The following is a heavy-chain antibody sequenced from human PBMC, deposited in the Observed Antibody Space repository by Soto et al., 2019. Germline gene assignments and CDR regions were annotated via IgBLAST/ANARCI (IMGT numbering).Heavy chain of an antibody. CDR1: GFTFSSYN. CDR2: ISHSSSTI. D-gene: IGHD3-10*01. CDR3: ARDHYGSGSFSKFDY. Sequence: GGSLRLSCAASGFTFSSYNMNWVRQAPGKGLEWVSYISHSSSTIYYADSVKGRFTISRDNAKNSLHLQMNSLRDEDTAVYYCARDHYGSGSFSKFDYWGQGTLVTVSS. V-gene: IGHV3-48*02. J-gene: IGHJ4*02.